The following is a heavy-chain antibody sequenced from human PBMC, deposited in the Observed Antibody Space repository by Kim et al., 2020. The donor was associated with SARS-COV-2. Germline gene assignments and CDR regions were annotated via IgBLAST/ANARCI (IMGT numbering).Heavy chain of an antibody. CDR1: GFTFSSYS. V-gene: IGHV3-21*01. Sequence: GGSLRLSCAASGFTFSSYSMNWVRQAPGKGLEWVSSISSSSSYIYYADSVKGRFTISRDNAKNSLYLQMNSLRAEETAVYYCARAIAAAGLYYYYGMDVWGQGTTGTVS. CDR3: ARAIAAAGLYYYYGMDV. CDR2: ISSSSSYI. D-gene: IGHD6-13*01. J-gene: IGHJ6*02.